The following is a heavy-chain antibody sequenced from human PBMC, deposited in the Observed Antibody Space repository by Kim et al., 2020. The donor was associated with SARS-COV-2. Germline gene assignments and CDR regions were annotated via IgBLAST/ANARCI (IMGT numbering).Heavy chain of an antibody. CDR2: ISGSGDSP. CDR1: GFTFSSYA. D-gene: IGHD6-19*01. CDR3: ARHPSAGWPPDY. Sequence: GGSLRLSCAASGFTFSSYAMSWVRQAPGKGLEWVSSISGSGDSPYYADSVRGRFTISRDSAKKTLFLQLNSLRAEDTALYYCARHPSAGWPPDYWGQGTLVTVSS. V-gene: IGHV3-23*01. J-gene: IGHJ4*02.